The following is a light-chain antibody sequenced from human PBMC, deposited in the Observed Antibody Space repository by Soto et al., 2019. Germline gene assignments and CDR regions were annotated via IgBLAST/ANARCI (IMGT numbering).Light chain of an antibody. V-gene: IGKV3D-20*02. CDR3: QQRSNWPPIT. Sequence: EIVLTQSPGTLSLSPGERVTLSCRASQSVSSSYLAWYQQKPGQAPRLLIYGASNRAAGIPARFSGSGSGTDFTLTINSLEPEDFAVYYCQQRSNWPPITFGQGTRLDIK. CDR2: GAS. CDR1: QSVSSSY. J-gene: IGKJ5*01.